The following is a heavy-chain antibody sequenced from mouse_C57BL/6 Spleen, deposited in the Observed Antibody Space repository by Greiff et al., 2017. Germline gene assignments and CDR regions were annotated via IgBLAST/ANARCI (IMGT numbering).Heavy chain of an antibody. CDR1: VYSITSGYY. CDR3: ARYCDYDEGYAMDY. D-gene: IGHD2-4*01. CDR2: ISYDGSN. J-gene: IGHJ4*01. V-gene: IGHV3-6*01. Sequence: ESGPGLVKPSQSLSLTCPVTVYSITSGYYWNWIRQFPGNKLEWMGYISYDGSNNYNPSLKNRISITRDTSKNQFFLKLNSVTTEDTATYDCARYCDYDEGYAMDYWGQGTSVTVSS.